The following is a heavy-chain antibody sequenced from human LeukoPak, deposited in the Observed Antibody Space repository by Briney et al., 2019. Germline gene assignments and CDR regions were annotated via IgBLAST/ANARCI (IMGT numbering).Heavy chain of an antibody. Sequence: PGGSLRLSCAASGFTFSSYWMSWVRQAPGKGLEWVANIKQDGSEKYYVDSVKGRFTISRDNAKNSLYLQMNSLRAEDTAVYYCARGEQQLAKYYYYYYMDVWGKGTTVTVSS. V-gene: IGHV3-7*04. D-gene: IGHD6-13*01. CDR2: IKQDGSEK. CDR1: GFTFSSYW. CDR3: ARGEQQLAKYYYYYYMDV. J-gene: IGHJ6*03.